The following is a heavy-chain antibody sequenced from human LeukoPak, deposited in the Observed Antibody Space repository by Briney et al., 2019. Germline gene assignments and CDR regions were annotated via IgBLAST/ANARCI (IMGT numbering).Heavy chain of an antibody. J-gene: IGHJ4*02. Sequence: SETLSLTCTVSGGSINSYFWTWIRQPAGEGLEWIGRIYTGGSTNYNPSLKSRVTMSVDTSKNQFSLKLNSVTAADTAVYYCARQEGGIVGPYWGQGTLVTVSS. D-gene: IGHD1-26*01. CDR2: IYTGGST. CDR3: ARQEGGIVGPY. V-gene: IGHV4-4*07. CDR1: GGSINSYF.